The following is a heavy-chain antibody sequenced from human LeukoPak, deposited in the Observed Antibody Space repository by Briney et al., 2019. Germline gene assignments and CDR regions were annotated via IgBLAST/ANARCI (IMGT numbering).Heavy chain of an antibody. V-gene: IGHV3-74*01. J-gene: IGHJ4*02. CDR2: INTDGSST. Sequence: ASLLPSCAASGFTFSTYRMHCVRQPPGKGLFWVSLINTDGSSTTYADSVRGRFTVSRDNAKNSLYLQMNSLRAEDTSVYYCARERAYNYFDYWGQGALVTVSS. CDR1: GFTFSTYR. D-gene: IGHD3-16*01. CDR3: ARERAYNYFDY.